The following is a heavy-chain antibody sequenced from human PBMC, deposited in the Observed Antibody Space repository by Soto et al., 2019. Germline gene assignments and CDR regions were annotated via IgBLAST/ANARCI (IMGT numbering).Heavy chain of an antibody. Sequence: SETLSLTCTVSGGSISSSSYYWGWIRQPPGKGLEWIGSIYYSGSTYYNPSLKSRVTISVDTSKNQFSLKLSSVTAADTAVYYCASPPKYSSSWYYFDYWGQGTLVTSPQ. CDR3: ASPPKYSSSWYYFDY. CDR2: IYYSGST. J-gene: IGHJ4*02. D-gene: IGHD6-13*01. CDR1: GGSISSSSYY. V-gene: IGHV4-39*01.